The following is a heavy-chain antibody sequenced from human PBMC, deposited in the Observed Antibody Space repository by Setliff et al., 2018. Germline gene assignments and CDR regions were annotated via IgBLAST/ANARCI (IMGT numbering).Heavy chain of an antibody. CDR3: ARAFYYDFWTFDY. CDR2: MSGSGGST. D-gene: IGHD3-3*01. Sequence: LRLSCAASGFTFSSYAMSWVRQAPGKGLEWVSAMSGSGGSTYYADSVKGRFTISRDNSKNTLSLQMNSLRAEDTAVYYCARAFYYDFWTFDYWGQGTLVTV. J-gene: IGHJ4*02. CDR1: GFTFSSYA. V-gene: IGHV3-23*01.